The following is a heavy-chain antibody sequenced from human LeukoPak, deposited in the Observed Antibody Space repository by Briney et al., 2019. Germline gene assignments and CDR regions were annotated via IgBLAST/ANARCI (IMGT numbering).Heavy chain of an antibody. V-gene: IGHV3-7*01. CDR3: ARDRAAADLDY. D-gene: IGHD6-13*01. J-gene: IGHJ4*02. CDR2: IKEDGSEK. Sequence: SGGSLRLSCAASGFTFSSHWMNWVRQAPGKGLEWVANIKEDGSEKYYVDSVKGRFTISRDNSKNTLYLQMNSLRAEDTAVYYCARDRAAADLDYWGQGTLVTVSS. CDR1: GFTFSSHW.